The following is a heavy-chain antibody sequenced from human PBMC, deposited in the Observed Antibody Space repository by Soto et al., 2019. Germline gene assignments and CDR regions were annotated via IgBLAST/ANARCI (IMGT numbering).Heavy chain of an antibody. V-gene: IGHV3-7*01. CDR1: GFTFGNYW. CDR3: TRDASGWSVF. D-gene: IGHD6-19*01. Sequence: EVQLVESGGDLVQPGGSLRLSCAASGFTFGNYWMGWVRQAPGKGPQWVANLRPEGVVTFYLVSVKGRFTISRDNFKNPLYLLMSSLRGEDTAVYYCTRDASGWSVFWGRGTLVTVSS. CDR2: LRPEGVVT. J-gene: IGHJ4*02.